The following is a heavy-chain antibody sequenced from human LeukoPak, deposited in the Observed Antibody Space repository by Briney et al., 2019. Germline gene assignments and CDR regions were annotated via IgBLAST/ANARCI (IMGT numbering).Heavy chain of an antibody. Sequence: GGSLRLSCAASGFIFRNYGMNWVRQAPGKGLEWVSGISGRGGNTYYADSVKGRFTISRDNSNNTVFLQMNSLRADDTAVYYCARDHFGGSSFGLYYFNSWGQGTQVIVSS. V-gene: IGHV3-23*01. D-gene: IGHD5-18*01. J-gene: IGHJ4*02. CDR3: ARDHFGGSSFGLYYFNS. CDR2: ISGRGGNT. CDR1: GFIFRNYG.